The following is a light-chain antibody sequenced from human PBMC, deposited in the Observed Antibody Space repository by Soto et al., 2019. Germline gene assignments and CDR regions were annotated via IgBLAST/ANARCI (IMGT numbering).Light chain of an antibody. V-gene: IGKV3-20*01. CDR3: QHYGDSPS. Sequence: EIVLTQSPGTLSLSPGERATLSCRASQSVSSSYLAWYQQKPGQAPRLLIYGASSRATGIPDRFSGSGSGTDFTLTISRLEPEDFAVYYCQHYGDSPSFGGGTKVDIK. J-gene: IGKJ4*01. CDR2: GAS. CDR1: QSVSSSY.